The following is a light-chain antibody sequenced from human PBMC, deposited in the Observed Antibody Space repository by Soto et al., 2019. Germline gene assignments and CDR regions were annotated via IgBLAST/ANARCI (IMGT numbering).Light chain of an antibody. V-gene: IGKV1-33*01. J-gene: IGKJ2*01. CDR2: DAS. Sequence: DLQMTQSPSSLSASVGDRVTITCQASQDISNYLNWYQQKPGKAPKLLIYDASNLETGVPSRFSGSGSGTDFTFTISSLQPEDIATYYCQHYDNLPPAYTFGQGTKLEIK. CDR1: QDISNY. CDR3: QHYDNLPPAYT.